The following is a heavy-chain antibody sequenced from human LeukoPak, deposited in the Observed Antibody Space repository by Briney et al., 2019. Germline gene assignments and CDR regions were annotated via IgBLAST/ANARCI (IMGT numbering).Heavy chain of an antibody. CDR2: INHSGST. Sequence: PETLSLTCAVYGGSFSGYYWSWIRQPPGKGLEWIGEINHSGSTNYNPSLKSRVTISVDTSKNQFSLKLSSVTAADTAVYYCARVVAGTTLYYYYYGMDVWGQGTTVTVSS. J-gene: IGHJ6*02. D-gene: IGHD1-1*01. V-gene: IGHV4-34*01. CDR3: ARVVAGTTLYYYYYGMDV. CDR1: GGSFSGYY.